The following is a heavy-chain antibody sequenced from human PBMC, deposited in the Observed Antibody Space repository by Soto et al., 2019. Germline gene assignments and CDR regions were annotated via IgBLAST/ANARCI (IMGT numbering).Heavy chain of an antibody. CDR2: ISSSSTYI. CDR1: GFTLSSYS. V-gene: IGHV3-21*01. Sequence: EVQLVESGGGLVKPGGSLRLSCAASGFTLSSYSMNWVRQAPGKGLEWVSSISSSSTYIYYADSVKGRFTISIDNAKNSVFLQMNSVRAEHTAVCYCPRAALGVCATIHFASVGPGTLVTVSS. J-gene: IGHJ4*02. CDR3: PRAALGVCATIHFAS. D-gene: IGHD2-15*01.